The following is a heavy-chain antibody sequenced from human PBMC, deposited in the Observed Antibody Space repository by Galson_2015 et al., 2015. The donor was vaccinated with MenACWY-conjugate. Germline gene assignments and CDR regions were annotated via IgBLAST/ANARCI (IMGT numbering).Heavy chain of an antibody. Sequence: SLRLSCAASGFTFSSYGMSWVRQAPGKGPEWVSSISGSGSSTYYADSVKGRFTISRENSKNMVYLQINSLIAEDTAVDYCAKDQGSTWYGNWIEPWGQGTLVTVSS. CDR1: GFTFSSYG. CDR3: AKDQGSTWYGNWIEP. CDR2: ISGSGSST. D-gene: IGHD6-13*01. J-gene: IGHJ5*02. V-gene: IGHV3-23*01.